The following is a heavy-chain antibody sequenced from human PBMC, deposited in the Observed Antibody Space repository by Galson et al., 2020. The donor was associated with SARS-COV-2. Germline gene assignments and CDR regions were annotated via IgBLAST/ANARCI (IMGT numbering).Heavy chain of an antibody. J-gene: IGHJ5*01. CDR2: ISYSGTT. Sequence: SETLSLTCAVSGGSINSGYHFWSWIRQPPGKGLEWIGHISYSGTTYYNPSLKSRLTMSVDTSKNQFSLRLTSVTSADAAVYYCARISPGVEWLVWGFDSWGQGSLVTVAS. CDR1: GGSINSGYHF. CDR3: ARISPGVEWLVWGFDS. D-gene: IGHD3-3*01. V-gene: IGHV4-30-4*01.